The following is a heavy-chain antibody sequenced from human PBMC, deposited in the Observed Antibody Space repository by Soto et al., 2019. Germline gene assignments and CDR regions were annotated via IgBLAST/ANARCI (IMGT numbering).Heavy chain of an antibody. CDR3: ARGRGYCTNGVCYGTLRYYFDY. D-gene: IGHD2-8*01. CDR2: INAGNGNT. Sequence: ASVKVSCKASGYTFTSYAMHWVRQAPGQRLEWMGWINAGNGNTKYSQKFQGRVTITRDTSASTAYMELSSLRSEDTAVYYCARGRGYCTNGVCYGTLRYYFDYWGQGTLVTVSS. J-gene: IGHJ4*02. V-gene: IGHV1-3*01. CDR1: GYTFTSYA.